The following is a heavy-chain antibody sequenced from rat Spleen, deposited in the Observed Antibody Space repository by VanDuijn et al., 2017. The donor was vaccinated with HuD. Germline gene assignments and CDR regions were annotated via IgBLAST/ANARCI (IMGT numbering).Heavy chain of an antibody. CDR2: ISSDGFNT. CDR1: GFTFSAYW. D-gene: IGHD4-3*01. J-gene: IGHJ4*01. V-gene: IGHV5-58*01. CDR3: ARHNSGYGVMDA. Sequence: EVQLVETGGGLVQPGRSLKLSCVASGFTFSAYWMYWVRQAPGKGLEWVSSISSDGFNTYYPDSVKGRFTISRANSENTVYLQMDSLRSEDTATYYCARHNSGYGVMDAWGQGASVTVSS.